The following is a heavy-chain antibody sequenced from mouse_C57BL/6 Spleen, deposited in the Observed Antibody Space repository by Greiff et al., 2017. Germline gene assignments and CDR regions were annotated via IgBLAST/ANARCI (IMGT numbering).Heavy chain of an antibody. J-gene: IGHJ2*01. CDR1: GFNIKNTY. CDR3: ARTGDGYAGDYFDY. CDR2: IEPANGNT. Sequence: EVQLKESVAELVRPGASVKLSCTASGFNIKNTYMHWVKQRPEQGLEWIGRIEPANGNTKYAPKFQGKATITADTSSNTASMQFSSLTSEDTAIYYCARTGDGYAGDYFDYWGQGTTLTVSS. D-gene: IGHD2-3*01. V-gene: IGHV14-3*01.